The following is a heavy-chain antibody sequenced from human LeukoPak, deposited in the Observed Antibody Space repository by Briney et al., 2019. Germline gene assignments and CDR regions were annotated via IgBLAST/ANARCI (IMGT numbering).Heavy chain of an antibody. CDR3: ARAPLLLRYYYYYYMDV. CDR2: IYTSGST. J-gene: IGHJ6*03. D-gene: IGHD3-10*01. Sequence: SETLSLTCTVSGGSISSYYWSWIRQPPGQGLEWIGRIYTSGSTNYNPSLKSRVTMSVHTSKNQFSLKLSSVTAADTAVYYCARAPLLLRYYYYYYMDVWGKGTTVTVSS. V-gene: IGHV4-4*07. CDR1: GGSISSYY.